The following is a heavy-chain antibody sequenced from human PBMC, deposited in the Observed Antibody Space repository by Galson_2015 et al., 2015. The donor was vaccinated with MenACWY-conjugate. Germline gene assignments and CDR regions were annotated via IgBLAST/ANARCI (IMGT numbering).Heavy chain of an antibody. J-gene: IGHJ3*01. CDR3: AHSPYCSTTSCYAARAFDV. CDR2: IYWDDDK. V-gene: IGHV2-5*02. Sequence: PALVQPTQILTLTCSFSGFSLSTSSVGVGWIRQPPGQALEWLSLIYWDDDKRYSPSLKSRLTITKDTAKIQVVLSMTNMDPVDTATYYCAHSPYCSTTSCYAARAFDVWGQGTVVTVSS. CDR1: GFSLSTSSVG. D-gene: IGHD2-2*01.